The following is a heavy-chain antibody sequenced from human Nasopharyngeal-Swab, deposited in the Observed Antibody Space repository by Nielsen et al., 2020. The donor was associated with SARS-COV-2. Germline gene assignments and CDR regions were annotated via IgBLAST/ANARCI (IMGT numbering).Heavy chain of an antibody. CDR3: TRCGGGCYSGRDY. V-gene: IGHV3-73*01. Sequence: GSLRLSCAASGFTFSDSAIHWVRQASGKGLEWVGRVRSKGNNYATAYSASVKGRFIIVRDDPTNTAYPQMNSLKTEDTAMYYCTRCGGGCYSGRDYWGQGTLVTVSS. CDR1: GFTFSDSA. CDR2: VRSKGNNYAT. J-gene: IGHJ4*02. D-gene: IGHD2-15*01.